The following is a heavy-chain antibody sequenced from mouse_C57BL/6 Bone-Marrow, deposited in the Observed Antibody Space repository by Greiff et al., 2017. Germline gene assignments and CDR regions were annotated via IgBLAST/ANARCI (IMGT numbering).Heavy chain of an antibody. D-gene: IGHD1-1*01. J-gene: IGHJ2*01. Sequence: VQLQQPGAELVMPGASVKLSCKASGYTFTSYWMHWVKQRPGQGLEWIGEIDPSDSYTNYNQKFKGKSTLTVDQSSSTAYMQLSSLTSEDAAVYYCARERVVLLYYFDYWGQGTTLTVSS. CDR1: GYTFTSYW. CDR2: IDPSDSYT. V-gene: IGHV1-69*01. CDR3: ARERVVLLYYFDY.